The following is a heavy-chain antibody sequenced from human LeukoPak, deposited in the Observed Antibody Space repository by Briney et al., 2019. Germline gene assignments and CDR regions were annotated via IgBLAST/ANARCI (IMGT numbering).Heavy chain of an antibody. D-gene: IGHD3-22*01. J-gene: IGHJ6*03. V-gene: IGHV4-34*01. CDR1: GGSFSGYY. Sequence: SETLSLTCAVYGGSFSGYYWSWIRQPPGKGLEWIGEINHSGSTNYNPSLKSRVTISVDTSKNQFSLKLSSVTAADTAVYYCARLRYDSSGEYYYMDVWGKGTTVTVSS. CDR3: ARLRYDSSGEYYYMDV. CDR2: INHSGST.